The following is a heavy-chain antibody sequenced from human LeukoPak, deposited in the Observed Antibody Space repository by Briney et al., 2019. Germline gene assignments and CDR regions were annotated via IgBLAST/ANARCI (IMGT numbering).Heavy chain of an antibody. Sequence: SETLSLTCTVSGGSIASDNYFWSWIRQHPEKGLEWIGYIFYIGSTNYNPSLKSRVTISIDTSKNQFSLKLSSVTAADTAVYYCARGDIQYDYGDYGDWYFDLWGCGTLVTVSS. J-gene: IGHJ2*01. CDR3: ARGDIQYDYGDYGDWYFDL. D-gene: IGHD4-17*01. V-gene: IGHV4-31*03. CDR1: GGSIASDNYF. CDR2: IFYIGST.